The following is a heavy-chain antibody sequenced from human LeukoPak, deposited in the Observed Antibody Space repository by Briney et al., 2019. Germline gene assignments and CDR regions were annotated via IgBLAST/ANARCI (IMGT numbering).Heavy chain of an antibody. CDR2: ISYDGSNK. Sequence: GGSLRLSCAASGFTFSSYAMHWVRQAPGKGLEWVAVISYDGSNKYYADSVKGRFTISRDNSKNTLYLQMNSLRAEDTAVYYCARATGTSMITSGGVIVITEYYFDYWGQGTLVTVSS. V-gene: IGHV3-30*04. CDR3: ARATGTSMITSGGVIVITEYYFDY. CDR1: GFTFSSYA. D-gene: IGHD3-16*02. J-gene: IGHJ4*02.